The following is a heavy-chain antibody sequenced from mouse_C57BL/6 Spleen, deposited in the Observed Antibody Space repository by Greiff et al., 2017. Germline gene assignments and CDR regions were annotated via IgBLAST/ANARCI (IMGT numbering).Heavy chain of an antibody. V-gene: IGHV5-12*01. CDR3: ARDGPLYFDV. D-gene: IGHD2-3*01. CDR2: ISNGGGST. CDR1: GFTFSDYY. J-gene: IGHJ1*03. Sequence: VQLKESGGGLVQPGGSLKLSCAASGFTFSDYYMYWVRQTPEKRLEWVAYISNGGGSTYYPDTVKGRFTISRDNAKNTLYLQMSRLKSEDTAMYYCARDGPLYFDVWGTGTTVTVSS.